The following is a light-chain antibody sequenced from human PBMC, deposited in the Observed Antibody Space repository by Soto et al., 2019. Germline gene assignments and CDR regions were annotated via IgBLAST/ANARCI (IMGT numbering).Light chain of an antibody. V-gene: IGKV1-39*01. CDR2: AAS. Sequence: DIQMTQSPSILSASVGDRVTISYWASQSISRWSAWYQQKPGKAPNLLIYAASSLQSGVPSSFSGSGSGTDFTLTISSLQPEDFATYYCQQSYSAPVTFGQGTKVDIK. CDR3: QQSYSAPVT. CDR1: QSISRW. J-gene: IGKJ1*01.